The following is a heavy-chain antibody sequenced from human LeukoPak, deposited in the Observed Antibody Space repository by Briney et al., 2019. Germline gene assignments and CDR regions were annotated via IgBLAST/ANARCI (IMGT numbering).Heavy chain of an antibody. CDR2: ITNDGSST. CDR3: AREGVSYPSFDY. Sequence: GGSLRLSCAASGLTFSCHWMHWVRQAPGKGLVWVSRITNDGSSTTYADSVKGRFTISRDNAKNMLYLQVNSLRAEDTAVYYCAREGVSYPSFDYWGQGTLVTVSS. V-gene: IGHV3-74*01. J-gene: IGHJ4*02. CDR1: GLTFSCHW. D-gene: IGHD2-8*01.